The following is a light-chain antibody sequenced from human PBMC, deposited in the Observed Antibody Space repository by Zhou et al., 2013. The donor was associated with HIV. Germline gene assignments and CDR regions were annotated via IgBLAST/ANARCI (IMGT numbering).Light chain of an antibody. V-gene: IGKV1-8*01. CDR3: QQYYSYLWT. J-gene: IGKJ1*01. CDR1: QDISSY. Sequence: AIRMTQSPSSFSASTGDRVTITCRASQDISSYLAWYQQKPGKAPKLLIYAASTLQSGVPSRFSGSGSGTDFTLTISCLQSEDFATYYCQQYYSYLWTFGQGTKVEIK. CDR2: AAS.